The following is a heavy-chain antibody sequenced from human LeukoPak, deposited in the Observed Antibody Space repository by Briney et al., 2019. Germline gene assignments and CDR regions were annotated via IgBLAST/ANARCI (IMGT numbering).Heavy chain of an antibody. CDR1: GFTFDDYA. CDR2: ISSSSSYI. Sequence: PGGSLRLSCAASGFTFDDYAMHGFGQAQGKGLEWVSSISSSSSYIYCADSVKGRFTISRDNAKNSLYLQMNSLRAEDTAVYYCARDGEQWLAPDYWGQGTLVTVSS. CDR3: ARDGEQWLAPDY. V-gene: IGHV3-21*01. J-gene: IGHJ4*02. D-gene: IGHD6-19*01.